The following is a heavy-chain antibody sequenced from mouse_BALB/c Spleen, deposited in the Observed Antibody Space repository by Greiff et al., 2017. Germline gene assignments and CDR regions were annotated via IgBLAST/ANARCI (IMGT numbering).Heavy chain of an antibody. CDR2: ISSGGGNT. V-gene: IGHV5-9*03. J-gene: IGHJ2*01. CDR1: GFTFSSYT. D-gene: IGHD2-1*01. CDR3: ARSYYGNYFDY. Sequence: EVQLVESGGGLVKPGGSLKLSCAASGFTFSSYTMSWVRQTPEKRLEWVATISSGGGNTYYPDSVKGRFTISRDNAKNNLYLQMSSLRSEDTAWYYCARSYYGNYFDYWGQGTTLTVSS.